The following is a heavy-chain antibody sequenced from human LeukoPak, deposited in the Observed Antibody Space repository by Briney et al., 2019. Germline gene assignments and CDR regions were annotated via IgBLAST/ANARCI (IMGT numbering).Heavy chain of an antibody. CDR3: ARVGRAVAGGFDY. CDR2: IKQDGNEK. CDR1: GFTFSSYW. J-gene: IGHJ4*02. Sequence: PGGSLRLSCAASGFTFSSYWMNWVRQAPGKGLEWVANIKQDGNEKYYVDSVKGRFTISRDNAKNSLYLQMNSLRAEDTAVYYCARVGRAVAGGFDYWGQGTLVTVSS. D-gene: IGHD6-19*01. V-gene: IGHV3-7*01.